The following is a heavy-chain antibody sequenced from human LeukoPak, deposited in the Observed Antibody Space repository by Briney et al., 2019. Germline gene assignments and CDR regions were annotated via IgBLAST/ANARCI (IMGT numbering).Heavy chain of an antibody. D-gene: IGHD4-17*01. CDR2: INPNSGGT. V-gene: IGHV1-2*02. J-gene: IGHJ4*02. CDR1: GYTFTGYY. CDR3: ARVMTTVTTGLDY. Sequence: ASVKVSCKASGYTFTGYYMHWVRQAPGQGLEWMGWINPNSGGTNYAQKFQGRVTITADKSTSTAYMELSSLRSEDTAVYYCARVMTTVTTGLDYWGQGTLVTVSS.